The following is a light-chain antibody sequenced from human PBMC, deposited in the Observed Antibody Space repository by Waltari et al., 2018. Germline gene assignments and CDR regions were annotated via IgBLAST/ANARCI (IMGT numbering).Light chain of an antibody. Sequence: IVLTQSPATLSLSPGERATLSCRASQSVRTNLVWYQQKAGQAPRTLIYGASTRASGVPSRFSGSGSETDFTLIISSLQSEDAAVYFCQQYYVWPPITFGGGTKLEI. CDR1: QSVRTN. CDR2: GAS. J-gene: IGKJ4*01. CDR3: QQYYVWPPIT. V-gene: IGKV3-15*01.